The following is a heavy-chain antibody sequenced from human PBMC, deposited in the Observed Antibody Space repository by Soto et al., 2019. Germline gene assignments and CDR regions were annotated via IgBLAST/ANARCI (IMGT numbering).Heavy chain of an antibody. CDR2: INPNSGGT. V-gene: IGHV1-2*02. Sequence: ASVKVSCKASGYTFTGYYMHWVRQAPGQGLEWMGWINPNSGGTSYAQKFQGRVTMTRDTSISTAYMELSRLRSDDTAVYYCAIRGYSYGYTDYYGMDVWGQGTTVTAP. CDR1: GYTFTGYY. J-gene: IGHJ6*02. D-gene: IGHD5-18*01. CDR3: AIRGYSYGYTDYYGMDV.